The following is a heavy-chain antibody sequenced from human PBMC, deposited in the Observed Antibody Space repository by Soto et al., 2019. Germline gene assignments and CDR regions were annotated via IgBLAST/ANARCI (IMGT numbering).Heavy chain of an antibody. CDR2: IYSGGST. Sequence: EVQLVESGGGLIQPGGSLRLSCAASGFTVSNNYMRWVRQAPGKGLEWVSLIYSGGSTHYAESVKSRFTISRDNSKNTLYLQMNILRVEDTAVYYWARDPPCIAASGGGGWGQGTLVTVSS. V-gene: IGHV3-53*01. CDR1: GFTVSNNY. D-gene: IGHD6-13*01. CDR3: ARDPPCIAASGGGG. J-gene: IGHJ4*02.